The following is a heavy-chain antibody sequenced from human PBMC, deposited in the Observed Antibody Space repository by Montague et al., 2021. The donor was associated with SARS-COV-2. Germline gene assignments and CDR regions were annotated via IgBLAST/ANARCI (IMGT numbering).Heavy chain of an antibody. V-gene: IGHV4-4*07. Sequence: STEYSPSLKSRVTMSLDTSKNQFSLRLNSVTAADTAVYFCASTTYFDLASFYYYVMDVWGQGNTVTVSS. J-gene: IGHJ6*02. CDR2: ST. D-gene: IGHD3-9*01. CDR3: ASTTYFDLASFYYYVMDV.